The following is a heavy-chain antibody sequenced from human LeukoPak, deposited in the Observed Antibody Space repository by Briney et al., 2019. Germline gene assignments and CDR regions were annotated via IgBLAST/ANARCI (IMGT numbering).Heavy chain of an antibody. CDR3: ARDRELAWAVVTATDAFDI. J-gene: IGHJ3*02. D-gene: IGHD2-21*02. V-gene: IGHV3-30-3*01. Sequence: GRSLRLSCAASGFTFSSYAMHGVRQAPGKGLEWVAVISYNGSNKYYADSVKGRFTISRDNSKNTLYLQMNSLRAEDTAVYYCARDRELAWAVVTATDAFDIWGQGTMVTVSS. CDR1: GFTFSSYA. CDR2: ISYNGSNK.